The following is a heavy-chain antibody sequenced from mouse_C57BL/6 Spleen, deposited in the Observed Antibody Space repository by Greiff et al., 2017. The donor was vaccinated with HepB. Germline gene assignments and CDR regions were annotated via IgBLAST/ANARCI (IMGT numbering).Heavy chain of an antibody. V-gene: IGHV1-52*01. CDR1: GYTFTSYW. Sequence: VKQSCKASGYTFTSYWMHWVKQRPIQGLEWIGNIDPSDSETHYNQKFKDKATLTVDKSSSTAYMQLSSLTSEDSAVYYCARGYGNYAYFDYWGQGTTLTVSS. CDR3: ARGYGNYAYFDY. J-gene: IGHJ2*01. CDR2: IDPSDSET. D-gene: IGHD2-1*01.